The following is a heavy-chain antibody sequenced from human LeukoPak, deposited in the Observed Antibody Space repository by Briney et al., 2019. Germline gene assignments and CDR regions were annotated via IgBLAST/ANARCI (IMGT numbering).Heavy chain of an antibody. D-gene: IGHD5-18*01. Sequence: PSETLSLTCAVYGGSFSGYYWSWIRQPPGKGLEWIGEINHSGSTNYNPSLKSRVTISVDTSKNQFSLKLSSVTAADTAVYYCARGPFGYSYGRGKFDYWGQGTLVTVSS. J-gene: IGHJ4*02. CDR2: INHSGST. V-gene: IGHV4-34*01. CDR3: ARGPFGYSYGRGKFDY. CDR1: GGSFSGYY.